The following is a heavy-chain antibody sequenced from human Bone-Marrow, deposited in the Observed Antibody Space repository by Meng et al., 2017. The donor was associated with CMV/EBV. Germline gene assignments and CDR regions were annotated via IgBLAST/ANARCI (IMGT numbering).Heavy chain of an antibody. D-gene: IGHD3-16*01. CDR2: VNPNSGGT. Sequence: GESLKISCKASGYTFTDYYIHWVRQAPGQGLEWMGRVNPNSGGTNSAQRFQGRVTMTSDTSISTVYMELGRLRSDDTAVYYCARADYRRGENNWFDPWGQGTLVTVSS. V-gene: IGHV1-2*02. CDR1: GYTFTDYY. J-gene: IGHJ5*01. CDR3: ARADYRRGENNWFDP.